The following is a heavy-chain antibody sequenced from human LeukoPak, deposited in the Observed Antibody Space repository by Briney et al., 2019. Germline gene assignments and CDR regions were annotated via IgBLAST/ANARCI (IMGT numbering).Heavy chain of an antibody. CDR2: IRSKAYGGTT. CDR3: TRDRLSGWYYYFYMDV. CDR1: GFTFGDYA. J-gene: IGHJ6*03. V-gene: IGHV3-49*04. Sequence: GGSLRLSCTASGFTFGDYAMGWVRQAPGKGLEWVGFIRSKAYGGTTEYAASVKGRFTISRDDSKSIAYLQMNSLKTEVTVVYYCTRDRLSGWYYYFYMDVWGKGTTVTVSS. D-gene: IGHD6-19*01.